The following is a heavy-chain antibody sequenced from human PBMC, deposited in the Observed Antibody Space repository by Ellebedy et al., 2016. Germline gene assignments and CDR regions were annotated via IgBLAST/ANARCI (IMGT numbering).Heavy chain of an antibody. D-gene: IGHD4-17*01. CDR2: INGGGYTT. Sequence: GESLKISCATSGFSFSNYFMTWIRRAPGKGLGWVSTINGGGYTTYFADSVRGRFTVSRDNSKSILYLHMNNLRADDTAVYYCRPGHYANLWGHGTLVTVSS. J-gene: IGHJ5*02. CDR1: GFSFSNYF. CDR3: RPGHYANL. V-gene: IGHV3-23*01.